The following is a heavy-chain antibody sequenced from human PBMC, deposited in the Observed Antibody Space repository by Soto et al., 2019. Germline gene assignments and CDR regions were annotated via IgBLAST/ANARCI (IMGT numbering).Heavy chain of an antibody. D-gene: IGHD4-17*01. V-gene: IGHV4-59*01. CDR1: GGSISSYY. J-gene: IGHJ6*02. CDR2: IYYSGST. Sequence: PXETLSLTCTVSGGSISSYYWSWIRQPPGKGLEWIGNIYYSGSTNYNPSLKSRVTISVDMSKNQYSLKLSSVSAADTAVYYCARDAYDDYDTYQYHGTDVWGQGTTVTVSS. CDR3: ARDAYDDYDTYQYHGTDV.